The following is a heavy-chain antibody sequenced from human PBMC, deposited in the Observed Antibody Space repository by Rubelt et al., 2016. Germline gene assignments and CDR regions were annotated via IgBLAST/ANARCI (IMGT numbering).Heavy chain of an antibody. CDR2: IYYSGST. Sequence: QLQLQESGPGVVKPSETLSLTCTVSGGSISSSTYYWGWIRQPPGKGLEWIGSIYYSGSTYYNPSLKSRVTISLDTSKNQFSRRLSLWTSADTAVDVVARRLADWTESLVDAFVLGSHGAMVTVFS. V-gene: IGHV4-39*07. J-gene: IGHJ3*01. CDR1: GGSISSSTYY. CDR3: ARRLADWTESLVDAFVL. D-gene: IGHD1-1*01.